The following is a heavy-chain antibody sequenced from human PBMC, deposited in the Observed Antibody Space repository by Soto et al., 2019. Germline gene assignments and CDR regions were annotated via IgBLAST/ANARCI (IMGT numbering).Heavy chain of an antibody. D-gene: IGHD3-3*01. CDR1: GGSFSGYY. J-gene: IGHJ6*02. Sequence: SETLFLTWAVYGGSFSGYYWSWIRQPPGKGREWIGEINHRGSTNYNPSLKSRVTISVDTPKNQFSLKRSAGAAADTAVYYCARRRNTIFGVVIYYYYGMDVWGQGTTVTVSS. CDR3: ARRRNTIFGVVIYYYYGMDV. V-gene: IGHV4-34*01. CDR2: INHRGST.